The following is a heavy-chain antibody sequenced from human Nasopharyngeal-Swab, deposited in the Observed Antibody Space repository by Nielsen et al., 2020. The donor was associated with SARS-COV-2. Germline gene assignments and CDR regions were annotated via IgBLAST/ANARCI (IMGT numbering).Heavy chain of an antibody. V-gene: IGHV3-23*01. J-gene: IGHJ5*02. CDR3: VKGVAARPYWFDP. Sequence: GESLKISCAASGFNFRNFAMSWVRQAPGKGLEWVSSILENGADTYYADSVKGRSTIFRDNSKNKLYLQMNSLSAEYTAVYYCVKGVAARPYWFDPWGQGTLVTVSS. D-gene: IGHD6-6*01. CDR1: GFNFRNFA. CDR2: ILENGADT.